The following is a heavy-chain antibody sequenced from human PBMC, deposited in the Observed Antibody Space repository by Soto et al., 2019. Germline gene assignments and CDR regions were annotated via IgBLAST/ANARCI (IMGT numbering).Heavy chain of an antibody. CDR1: GGLFSSYP. V-gene: IGHV1-69*01. J-gene: IGHJ4*02. D-gene: IGHD3-22*01. CDR2: IIPVFQTA. CDR3: ARGGSGYTWVNDF. Sequence: QEQLVQSGAEVKKPGSSVKVSCKASGGLFSSYPISWVRQVPGQGLEWMGGIIPVFQTAYYTQRFQGRVTSTADESTNEAYMELNILISDDTAIYSCARGGSGYTWVNDFWGQGTLVTVSS.